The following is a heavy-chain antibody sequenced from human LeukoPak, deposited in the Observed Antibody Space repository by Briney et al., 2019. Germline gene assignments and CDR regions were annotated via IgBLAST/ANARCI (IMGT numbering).Heavy chain of an antibody. V-gene: IGHV1-18*01. D-gene: IGHD3-10*01. CDR1: GYTFTRYG. CDR2: ISAKNGDA. J-gene: IGHJ4*02. CDR3: ARDEGRGSGSYFPNYFDY. Sequence: ASVKVSCKASGYTFTRYGISWVRQAPGEGLEWMGWISAKNGDAKYVQKFQGRVTMTTDTSTSTAYMDLRTLRSDDTAVYCCARDEGRGSGSYFPNYFDYWGQGTLVTVSS.